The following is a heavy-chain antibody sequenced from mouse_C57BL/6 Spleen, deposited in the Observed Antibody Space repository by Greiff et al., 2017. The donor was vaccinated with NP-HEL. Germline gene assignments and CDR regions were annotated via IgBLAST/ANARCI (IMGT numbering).Heavy chain of an antibody. J-gene: IGHJ4*01. CDR2: IWSGGST. CDR1: GFSLTSYG. D-gene: IGHD2-3*01. Sequence: VMLVESGPGLVQPSQSLSITCTVSGFSLTSYGVHWVRQSPGKGLEWLGVIWSGGSTDYNAAFISRLSISKDNSKSQVFFKMNSLQADDTAIYYCARNLVVTTLYYYAMDYWGQGTSVTVSS. V-gene: IGHV2-2*01. CDR3: ARNLVVTTLYYYAMDY.